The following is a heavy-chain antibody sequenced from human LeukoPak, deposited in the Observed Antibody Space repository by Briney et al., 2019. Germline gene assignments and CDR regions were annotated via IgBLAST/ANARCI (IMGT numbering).Heavy chain of an antibody. J-gene: IGHJ6*02. CDR3: AREFSGNPGYYGMDV. CDR1: GYSFTGYY. D-gene: IGHD3-10*01. CDR2: INPNSGGT. V-gene: IGHV1-2*02. Sequence: ASVKVSCKASGYSFTGYYMHWVRQAPGQGLEWMGWINPNSGGTNYAQKFQGRVTMTRDTSISTAYMELSRLRSDDTAVYCCAREFSGNPGYYGMDVRGQGTTVTVSS.